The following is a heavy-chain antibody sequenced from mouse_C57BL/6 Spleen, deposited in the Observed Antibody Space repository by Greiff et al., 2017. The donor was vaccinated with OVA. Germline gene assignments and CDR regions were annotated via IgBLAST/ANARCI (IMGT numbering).Heavy chain of an antibody. CDR3: TSSLTDAWFAY. CDR2: ISSGGDYI. V-gene: IGHV5-9-1*02. CDR1: GFTFSSYA. D-gene: IGHD4-1*01. Sequence: EVKLVESGEGLVKPGGSLKLSCAASGFTFSSYAMSWVRQTPEKRLEWVAYISSGGDYIYYADTVKGRFTISRDNARNTLHLQMSSLKSEDTAMYYCTSSLTDAWFAYWGQGTLVTVSA. J-gene: IGHJ3*01.